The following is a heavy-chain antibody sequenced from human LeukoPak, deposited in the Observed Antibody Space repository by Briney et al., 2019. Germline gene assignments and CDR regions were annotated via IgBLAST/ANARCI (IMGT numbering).Heavy chain of an antibody. D-gene: IGHD4-17*01. CDR2: IIPILGIA. J-gene: IGHJ4*02. Sequence: GASVKVSCKASGGTFSSYAISWVRQAPGQGLEWMGRIIPILGIANYAQKFQGRVTITADKSTSTAYMGLSSLRSEDTAVYYCARVKTIYGDYAYYFDYWGQGTLVTVSS. V-gene: IGHV1-69*04. CDR1: GGTFSSYA. CDR3: ARVKTIYGDYAYYFDY.